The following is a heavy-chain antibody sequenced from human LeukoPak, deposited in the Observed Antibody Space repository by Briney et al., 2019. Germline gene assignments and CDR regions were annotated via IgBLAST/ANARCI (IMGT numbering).Heavy chain of an antibody. J-gene: IGHJ4*02. CDR2: ISGSGGST. D-gene: IGHD3-10*01. CDR1: GSTFSSYA. Sequence: GGSLRLSCAASGSTFSSYAMSWVRQAPGKGLEWVSAISGSGGSTYYADSVKGRFTISRDNSKNTLYLQMNSLRAEDTAVYYCASYYYGSGSYFDYFDYWGQGTLVTVSS. CDR3: ASYYYGSGSYFDYFDY. V-gene: IGHV3-23*01.